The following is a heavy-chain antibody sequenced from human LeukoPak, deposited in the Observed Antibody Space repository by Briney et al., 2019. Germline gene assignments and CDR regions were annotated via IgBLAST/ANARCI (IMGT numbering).Heavy chain of an antibody. CDR3: ARDLPVAAADY. CDR2: ISSGTTSI. Sequence: PGGSLRLSCAASGFTFSSYGLNWVRQAPGKGLEWISYISSGTTSIYYADSVKGRFTISRDNAKNSLYLQMNSLRAEDTAVYYCARDLPVAAADYWGQGTLVTVSS. D-gene: IGHD6-13*01. V-gene: IGHV3-48*01. CDR1: GFTFSSYG. J-gene: IGHJ4*02.